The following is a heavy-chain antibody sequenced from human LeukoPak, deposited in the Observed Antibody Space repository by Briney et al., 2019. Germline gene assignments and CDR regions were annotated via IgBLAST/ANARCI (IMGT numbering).Heavy chain of an antibody. V-gene: IGHV3-53*01. CDR3: ARDRGYDPLTGYSEVLFSDY. CDR1: GFTVINSY. Sequence: GGSLRLSCAASGFTVINSYMSWVRQAPGKGLEWVSVIYSGVNTDYADSVKGRFTISRDNSKNTLYLQMNRLRAEDTAMYYCARDRGYDPLTGYSEVLFSDYWGQGALVTVSS. J-gene: IGHJ4*02. CDR2: IYSGVNT. D-gene: IGHD3-9*01.